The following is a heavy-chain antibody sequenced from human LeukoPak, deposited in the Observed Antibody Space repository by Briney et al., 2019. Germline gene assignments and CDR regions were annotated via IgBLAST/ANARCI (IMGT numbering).Heavy chain of an antibody. Sequence: ASVKVSCKASGYTFTNYIIHWVRQAPGQRLEWMGWINAGNGDTEYSHNFQGRVTSTRDTSASTAYMDLSSLRFEDTAVYYCARVVTRLREGAYQYDLDVWGQGTTVTVSS. V-gene: IGHV1-3*01. CDR2: INAGNGDT. CDR1: GYTFTNYI. J-gene: IGHJ6*02. D-gene: IGHD1-26*01. CDR3: ARVVTRLREGAYQYDLDV.